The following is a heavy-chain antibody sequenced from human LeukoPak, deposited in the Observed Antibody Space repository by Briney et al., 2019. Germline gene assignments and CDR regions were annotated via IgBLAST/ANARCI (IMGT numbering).Heavy chain of an antibody. CDR3: ARDFTGLGSGSYYNGGPFDP. CDR1: GGTFSSYA. CDR2: IIPIFGTA. D-gene: IGHD3-10*01. V-gene: IGHV1-69*13. Sequence: ASVKVSCKAPGGTFSSYAISWVRQAPGQGLEWMGGIIPIFGTANYAQKFQGRVTITADESTSTAYMELSSLRSEDTAVYYCARDFTGLGSGSYYNGGPFDPWGQGTLVTVSS. J-gene: IGHJ5*02.